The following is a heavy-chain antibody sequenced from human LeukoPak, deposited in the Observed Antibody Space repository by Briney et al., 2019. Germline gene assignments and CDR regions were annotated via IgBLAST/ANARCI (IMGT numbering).Heavy chain of an antibody. CDR2: ISSSSSAI. Sequence: GGSLRLSCAASGFTFSSYSMNWVRQAPGKGLEWVSYISSSSSAIYYADSVKGRFTISRDNAKNSLYLQMNSLRAEDTAVYYCASDGVVGVTGYFDYWGQGTLVTVSS. CDR3: ASDGVVGVTGYFDY. CDR1: GFTFSSYS. V-gene: IGHV3-48*04. J-gene: IGHJ4*02. D-gene: IGHD1-26*01.